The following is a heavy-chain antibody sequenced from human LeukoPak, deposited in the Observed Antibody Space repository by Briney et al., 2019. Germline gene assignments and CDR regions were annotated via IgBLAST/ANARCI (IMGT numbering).Heavy chain of an antibody. CDR2: IDNSGRT. CDR3: ARYSLIGNNDFDI. D-gene: IGHD1-20*01. J-gene: IGHJ3*02. Sequence: SETLSLTCTVSGGPISSHYWSWIRQPPGKGLEWIGYIDNSGRTNYNPSLMSRVTISADTSKNQFSLNVASVTAADTAVYYCARYSLIGNNDFDIWGQGTMVTISS. V-gene: IGHV4-59*11. CDR1: GGPISSHY.